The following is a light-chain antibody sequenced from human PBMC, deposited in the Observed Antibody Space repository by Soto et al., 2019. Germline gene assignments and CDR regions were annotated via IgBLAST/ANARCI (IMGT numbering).Light chain of an antibody. CDR1: SSDVGNYNL. Sequence: QSVLTQPASVSGSPGQSITISCTGTSSDVGNYNLVSWYQQHPGKAPKLMIYEVSKRPSGVSNRFSGSKSGNTASPTISGLQPEDEADYYCCSYAGSSTYVFGTGTKVTVL. V-gene: IGLV2-23*02. J-gene: IGLJ1*01. CDR2: EVS. CDR3: CSYAGSSTYV.